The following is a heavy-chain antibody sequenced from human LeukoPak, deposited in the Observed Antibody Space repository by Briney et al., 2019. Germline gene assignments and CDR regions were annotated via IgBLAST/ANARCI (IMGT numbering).Heavy chain of an antibody. V-gene: IGHV3-21*01. J-gene: IGHJ4*02. CDR1: GFTFSGYS. CDR3: ARDPPESPKRYFDY. CDR2: ISSSSYI. Sequence: GGSLRLSCAASGFTFSGYSMNWVRQAPGKGLEWVSSISSSSYIYYADSVKGRLTISRDNAKNSLYLQMNSLRAEDTAVYYCARDPPESPKRYFDYWGQGTLVTVSS.